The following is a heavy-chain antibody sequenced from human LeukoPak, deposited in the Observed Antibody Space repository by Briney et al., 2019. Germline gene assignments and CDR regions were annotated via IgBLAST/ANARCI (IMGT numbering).Heavy chain of an antibody. Sequence: ASETLSLTCTVSGGSISSYCWSWIRQPPGKGLEWIGYIYYSGSTNYNPSLKSRVTISVDTSKNQFSLKLSSVTAADTAVYYCARDSVGYCSSTSCPYYYYGMDVWGKGTTVTASS. D-gene: IGHD2-2*01. CDR3: ARDSVGYCSSTSCPYYYYGMDV. CDR1: GGSISSYC. CDR2: IYYSGST. V-gene: IGHV4-59*01. J-gene: IGHJ6*04.